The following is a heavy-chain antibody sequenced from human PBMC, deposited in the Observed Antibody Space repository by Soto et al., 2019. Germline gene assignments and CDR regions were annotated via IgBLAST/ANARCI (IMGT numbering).Heavy chain of an antibody. CDR2: VYYSGST. V-gene: IGHV4-61*01. D-gene: IGHD5-12*01. CDR1: GGSVSSGSYY. CDR3: TTLYSGYENY. J-gene: IGHJ4*02. Sequence: SETLSLTCTVSGGSVSSGSYYWSWIRQPPGKGLEWIGYVYYSGSTNYNPSLKSRVTISVDTSKNQFSLKLTSVTAADTAVYYCTTLYSGYENYWGQGTLVTVSS.